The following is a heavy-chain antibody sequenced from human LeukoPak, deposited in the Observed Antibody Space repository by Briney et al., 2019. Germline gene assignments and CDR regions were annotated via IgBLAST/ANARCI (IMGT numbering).Heavy chain of an antibody. V-gene: IGHV1-69*13. J-gene: IGHJ4*02. CDR2: IIPIFGTA. CDR3: ARKVGNSSPFDY. CDR1: GGTFSSYA. D-gene: IGHD6-13*01. Sequence: ASVKVSCKASGGTFSSYAISWVRQAPGQGLEWMGGIIPIFGTANYAQKFQGRVTITADESTSTAYMELSSLRSEDTAVYYCARKVGNSSPFDYWGQGTLVTVSS.